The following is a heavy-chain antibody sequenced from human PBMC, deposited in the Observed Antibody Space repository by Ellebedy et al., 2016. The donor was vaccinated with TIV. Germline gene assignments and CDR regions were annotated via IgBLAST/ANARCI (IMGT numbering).Heavy chain of an antibody. CDR2: ISGGGDKT. CDR1: GFSFSGYA. Sequence: GESLKISCAASGFSFSGYAMTWVRQAPGKGLEWVSTISGGGDKTYSADSVKGRFIISRDNSKNTLYLQMSSLRAEDSAVYYCEKDQYFYDTNGYLRGDYWGQGTLVTVSS. J-gene: IGHJ4*02. V-gene: IGHV3-23*01. CDR3: EKDQYFYDTNGYLRGDY. D-gene: IGHD3-22*01.